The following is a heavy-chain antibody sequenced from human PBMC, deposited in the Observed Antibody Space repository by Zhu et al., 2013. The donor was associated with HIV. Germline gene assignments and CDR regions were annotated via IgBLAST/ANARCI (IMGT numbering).Heavy chain of an antibody. D-gene: IGHD6-13*01. CDR1: GFTFSSYD. Sequence: VQLVESGGGLVQPGGSLRLSCAASGFTFSSYDMHWVRQAPGKGLEWVSLISWDGGSTYYADSVKGRFTISRDNSKNSLYLQMNSLRTEDTALYYCAKDSSSSWYYIQTVLAPLNFDYWGQGTLVTVSS. CDR2: ISWDGGST. V-gene: IGHV3-43*01. J-gene: IGHJ4*02. CDR3: AKDSSSSWYYIQTVLAPLNFDY.